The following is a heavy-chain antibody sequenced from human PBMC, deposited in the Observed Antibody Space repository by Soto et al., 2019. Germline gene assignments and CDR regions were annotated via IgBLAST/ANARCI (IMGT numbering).Heavy chain of an antibody. D-gene: IGHD1-26*01. CDR3: AKFVKGATKGPNSFDP. CDR2: ISGSGGST. J-gene: IGHJ5*02. CDR1: GFTFSSYA. V-gene: IGHV3-23*01. Sequence: PGGSLRLSCAASGFTFSSYAMSWVRQAPGKGLEWVSAISGSGGSTYYADSVKGRFTISRDNSKNTLYLQMNSLRAEDTAVYYCAKFVKGATKGPNSFDPWGQGTLVTVSS.